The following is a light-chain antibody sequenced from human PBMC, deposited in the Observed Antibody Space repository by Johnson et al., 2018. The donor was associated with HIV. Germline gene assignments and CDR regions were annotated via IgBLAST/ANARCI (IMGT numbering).Light chain of an antibody. CDR2: DNN. Sequence: QSVLTQSPSVSAAPGQKVTISCSGSSSNIGNNYVSWYQQLPGTAPKLLIYDNNKRPSGIPDRFSGSKSGTSATLGITGLQTGDEADYYCGPWDVSLLEVFGTGTKVTVL. V-gene: IGLV1-51*01. CDR3: GPWDVSLLEV. J-gene: IGLJ1*01. CDR1: SSNIGNNY.